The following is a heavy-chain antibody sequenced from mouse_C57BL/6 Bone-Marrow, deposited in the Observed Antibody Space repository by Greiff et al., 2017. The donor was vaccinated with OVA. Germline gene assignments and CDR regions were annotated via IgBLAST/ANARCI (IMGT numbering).Heavy chain of an antibody. J-gene: IGHJ2*01. D-gene: IGHD1-1*01. CDR2: IHPNSGST. V-gene: IGHV1-64*01. CDR3: ARKEDYYGPPDY. Sequence: QVQLQQPGAELVKPGASVKLSCKASGYTFTSYWMHWVKQRPGQGLEWIGMIHPNSGSTNYNEKFKSKATLTVDKSSSTAYMQISSLTSEDSAVYYCARKEDYYGPPDYWGQGTTLTVSS. CDR1: GYTFTSYW.